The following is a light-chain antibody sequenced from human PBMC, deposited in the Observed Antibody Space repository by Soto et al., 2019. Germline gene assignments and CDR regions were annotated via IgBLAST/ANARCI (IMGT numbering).Light chain of an antibody. V-gene: IGKV3-20*01. CDR1: QSVSSSY. CDR3: QQYDNSLYT. CDR2: AAS. J-gene: IGKJ2*01. Sequence: EIVLTQSPGTLSLSPGERATVSCRASQSVSSSYLAWYQQKPGQPPRLLIYAASSRATGIPDRFSGSGSGTDFTLTISRQEPEDFAVYYCQQYDNSLYTFGQGTKLEIK.